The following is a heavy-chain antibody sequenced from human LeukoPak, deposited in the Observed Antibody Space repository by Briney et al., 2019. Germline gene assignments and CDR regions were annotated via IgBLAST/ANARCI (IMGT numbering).Heavy chain of an antibody. V-gene: IGHV1-2*02. Sequence: ASVKVSCKASGYTFTGYSVHWVRQAPGQGLEWMGWINPNSGGTKDALKFQGRVTMTRDTSISTAYMELSRLTSDDTAVYYCARDLSIAAPGTDFDYWGQGTLVTVSS. J-gene: IGHJ4*02. CDR3: ARDLSIAAPGTDFDY. CDR1: GYTFTGYS. D-gene: IGHD6-13*01. CDR2: INPNSGGT.